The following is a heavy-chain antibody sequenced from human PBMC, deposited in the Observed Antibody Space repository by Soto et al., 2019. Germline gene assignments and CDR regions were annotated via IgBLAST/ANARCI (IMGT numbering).Heavy chain of an antibody. CDR1: GDSIRGGGHY. V-gene: IGHV4-31*03. CDR2: VYHSGST. D-gene: IGHD7-27*01. J-gene: IGHJ4*03. Sequence: QVQLQESGPGLVKPSQTLSLTCSVSGDSIRGGGHYCNWIRQFPGKGLEWIGYVYHSGSTHYNPSVKGRLTISIDTSKNQFSLRLISVTAADTALYYCARDTGLAPTVWGYWGHGTQVTVSA. CDR3: ARDTGLAPTVWGY.